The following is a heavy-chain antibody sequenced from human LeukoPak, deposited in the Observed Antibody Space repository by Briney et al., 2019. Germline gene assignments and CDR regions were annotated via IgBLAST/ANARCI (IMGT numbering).Heavy chain of an antibody. D-gene: IGHD4-17*01. V-gene: IGHV4-59*01. J-gene: IGHJ4*02. CDR2: VFYSGST. Sequence: SETLSLTCTVSGGSINYDYWSWIRQPPGKGLEWIGYVFYSGSTNYSPSLRGRVTMSVDASKNQFSLRLSSLTASDTAVYYCAGYQRTGLSATGLDYWGQGILVTVSS. CDR3: AGYQRTGLSATGLDY. CDR1: GGSINYDY.